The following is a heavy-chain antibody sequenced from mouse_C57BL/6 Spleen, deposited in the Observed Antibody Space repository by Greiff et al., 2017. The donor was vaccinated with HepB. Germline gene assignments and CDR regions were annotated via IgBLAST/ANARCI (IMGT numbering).Heavy chain of an antibody. J-gene: IGHJ2*01. D-gene: IGHD3-2*02. V-gene: IGHV1-5*01. CDR1: GYTFTSYW. CDR3: TRQLRRYYFDY. CDR2: IYPGNSDT. Sequence: EVQLQQSGTVLARPGASVKMSCKTSGYTFTSYWMHWVKQRPGQGLEWIGAIYPGNSDTSYNQKFNGKAKLTAVTSASTAYMELSSLTNEDSAVYYCTRQLRRYYFDYWGQGTTLTVSS.